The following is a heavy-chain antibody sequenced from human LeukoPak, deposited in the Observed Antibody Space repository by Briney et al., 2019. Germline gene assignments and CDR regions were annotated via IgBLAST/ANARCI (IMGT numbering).Heavy chain of an antibody. J-gene: IGHJ4*02. Sequence: GGSLRLSCAASGFTFSTFWMSWVRQAPEKGLEFVASLRQGGSEKYIVDSMKGRFTISGDIAKNSLYLEINGLRVEDTAVYYCATLGFPTMATINYWGQGTLVTVSS. D-gene: IGHD5-24*01. V-gene: IGHV3-7*01. CDR3: ATLGFPTMATINY. CDR1: GFTFSTFW. CDR2: LRQGGSEK.